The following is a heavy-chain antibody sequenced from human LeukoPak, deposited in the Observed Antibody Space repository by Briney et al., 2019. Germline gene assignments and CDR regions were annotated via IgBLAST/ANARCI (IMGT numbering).Heavy chain of an antibody. CDR2: IVVGSGNT. CDR3: AADDQQVVM. Sequence: SVKVTCKASGFTFSSSAMQWVRQARGQRLEWIGWIVVGSGNTNYAQKFQERVTVARDMSTSTVYMELTSLRSEDTAVYYCAADDQQVVMWGQGTLVTVSS. J-gene: IGHJ4*02. V-gene: IGHV1-58*02. D-gene: IGHD2-8*01. CDR1: GFTFSSSA.